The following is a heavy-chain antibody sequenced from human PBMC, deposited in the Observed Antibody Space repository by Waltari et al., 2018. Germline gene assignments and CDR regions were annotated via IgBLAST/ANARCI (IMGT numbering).Heavy chain of an antibody. J-gene: IGHJ6*02. CDR1: GGSISSSNW. D-gene: IGHD4-17*01. CDR3: ARGGMTTVTTFGNWLPDYYYGMDV. V-gene: IGHV4-4*02. Sequence: QVQLQESGPGLVKPSGTLSLTCAVSGGSISSSNWWSWVRQPPGKGLEWIGEIYHSGSTNHNPSLKSRVTISVDKAKNQFSLKLSSVTAADTAVYYCARGGMTTVTTFGNWLPDYYYGMDVWGQGTTVTVSS. CDR2: IYHSGST.